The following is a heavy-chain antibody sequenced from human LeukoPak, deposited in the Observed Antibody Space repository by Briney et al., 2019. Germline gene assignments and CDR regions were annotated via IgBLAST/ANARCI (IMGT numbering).Heavy chain of an antibody. J-gene: IGHJ4*02. D-gene: IGHD3-10*01. Sequence: SETLSLTCTVSGGSISSSSYYWGWIRQPPGKGLEWIGSIYYSGSTYYNPSLKSRVTISVDTSKNQFSLKLSSVTAADTAVYYCAREWGLYYGSGSYIDYWGQGTLVTVSS. CDR3: AREWGLYYGSGSYIDY. V-gene: IGHV4-39*07. CDR1: GGSISSSSYY. CDR2: IYYSGST.